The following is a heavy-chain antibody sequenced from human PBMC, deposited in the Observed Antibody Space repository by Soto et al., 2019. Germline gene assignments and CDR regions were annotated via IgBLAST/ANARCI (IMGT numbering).Heavy chain of an antibody. CDR3: ARLLLSWSYYVEYFDY. J-gene: IGHJ4*02. Sequence: GESLKISCKGSGYSFTSYWIGWVRQMPGKGLEWMGIIYPGDSDTRYSPSFQGQVTISAGKSISTAYLQWSSLKASDTAMYYCARLLLSWSYYVEYFDYWGQGTLVTVSS. D-gene: IGHD1-26*01. V-gene: IGHV5-51*01. CDR2: IYPGDSDT. CDR1: GYSFTSYW.